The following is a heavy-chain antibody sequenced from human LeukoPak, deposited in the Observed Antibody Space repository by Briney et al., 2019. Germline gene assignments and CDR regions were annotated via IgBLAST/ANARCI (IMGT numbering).Heavy chain of an antibody. Sequence: GASVKVSCKASGYTFASYAMHWVRQAPGQRLEWMGWINAGNGNTKYSQKFQGRVTITRDTSASTAYMELSSLRSEDTAVYYCARDRLSLLSSSWFFDYWGQGTLVTVSS. CDR1: GYTFASYA. V-gene: IGHV1-3*01. D-gene: IGHD6-13*01. CDR3: ARDRLSLLSSSWFFDY. J-gene: IGHJ4*02. CDR2: INAGNGNT.